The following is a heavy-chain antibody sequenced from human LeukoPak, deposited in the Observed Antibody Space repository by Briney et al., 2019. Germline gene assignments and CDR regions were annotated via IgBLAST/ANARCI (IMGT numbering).Heavy chain of an antibody. CDR3: ARNFDWLLPSYYYYGMDV. CDR2: INHSGST. V-gene: IGHV4-34*01. J-gene: IGHJ6*02. Sequence: PSETLSLTCAVYGGSFSGYYWSWLRQPPGKGLEWIGEINHSGSTNYNPSLKSRVTISVDTSKNQFSLKLSSVTAADTAVYYCARNFDWLLPSYYYYGMDVWGQGTTVTVSS. D-gene: IGHD3-9*01. CDR1: GGSFSGYY.